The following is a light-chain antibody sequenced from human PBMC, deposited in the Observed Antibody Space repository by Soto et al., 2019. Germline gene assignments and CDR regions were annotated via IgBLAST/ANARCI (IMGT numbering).Light chain of an antibody. V-gene: IGKV1-39*01. Sequence: DIQMTQSPSSLSASVGDRVTITCLASQSISSYLNWYQQKPGKAPKLLIYAPSSLQSGVPSRFSGSGSGTDFTLTISSLQPEDFATYYCQQSYSTPLTFGGGTKVDIK. CDR3: QQSYSTPLT. CDR1: QSISSY. J-gene: IGKJ4*01. CDR2: APS.